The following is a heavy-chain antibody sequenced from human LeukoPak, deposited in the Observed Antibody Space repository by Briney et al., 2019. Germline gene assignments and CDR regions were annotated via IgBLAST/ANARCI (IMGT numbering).Heavy chain of an antibody. D-gene: IGHD5-24*01. Sequence: GGSLRLSCAASGFTFSSYAMSWVRQAPGKGLEWVSAIWSSSGNTYYADSVTGRFTISRDNSKNTLYLQMNSLRAEDTALYYCARGTSDGNFDYWGQGTLVTVSS. V-gene: IGHV3-23*01. CDR2: IWSSSGNT. J-gene: IGHJ4*02. CDR1: GFTFSSYA. CDR3: ARGTSDGNFDY.